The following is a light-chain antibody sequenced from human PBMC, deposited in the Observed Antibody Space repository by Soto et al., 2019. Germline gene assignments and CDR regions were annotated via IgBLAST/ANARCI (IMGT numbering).Light chain of an antibody. Sequence: QSALTHPASVSGSPGQSITISCTGTSNDVGAYDYVSWYQQHPGKAPKLIIYEVTHRPSGVPIRFSGSQSGNTASLTISGLQAEDEAYYYCSSYRGSSTLTFGGGTKVTVL. CDR1: SNDVGAYDY. CDR3: SSYRGSSTLT. CDR2: EVT. V-gene: IGLV2-14*01. J-gene: IGLJ2*01.